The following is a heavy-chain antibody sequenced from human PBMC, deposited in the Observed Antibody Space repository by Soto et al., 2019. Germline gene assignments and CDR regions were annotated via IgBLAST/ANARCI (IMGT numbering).Heavy chain of an antibody. CDR2: IGTAGDT. V-gene: IGHV3-13*01. CDR1: GFTFSSYD. Sequence: EVQLVESGGGLVQPGGSLRLSCAASGFTFSSYDMHWVRQATGKDLEWVSAIGTAGDTYYPGSVKGRFTISRENAKNSLYLQMNSLRAGDTAVYYCARDGGSGRFDYWGQGTLVTVSS. J-gene: IGHJ4*02. CDR3: ARDGGSGRFDY. D-gene: IGHD3-10*01.